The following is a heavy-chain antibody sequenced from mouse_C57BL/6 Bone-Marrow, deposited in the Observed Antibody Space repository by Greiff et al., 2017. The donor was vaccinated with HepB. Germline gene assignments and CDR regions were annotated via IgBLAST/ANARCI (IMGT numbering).Heavy chain of an antibody. CDR3: ARSSFYYGSSLPFAY. CDR2: IYPGDGDT. Sequence: QVQLKQSGPELVKPGASVKISCKASGYAFSGSWMNWVKQRPGKGLEWIGRIYPGDGDTNYNVKFKGKATLTADKSSSTAYMQLSSLTSEDSAFYLCARSSFYYGSSLPFAYGGKGTLVTVSA. CDR1: GYAFSGSW. J-gene: IGHJ3*01. D-gene: IGHD1-1*01. V-gene: IGHV1-82*01.